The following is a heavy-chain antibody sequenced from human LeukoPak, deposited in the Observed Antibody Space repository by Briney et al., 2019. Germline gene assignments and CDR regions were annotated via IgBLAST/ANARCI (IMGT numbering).Heavy chain of an antibody. CDR3: AKDYYYDSSGSVDY. D-gene: IGHD3-22*01. J-gene: IGHJ4*02. CDR1: GFSFSSYW. Sequence: GGSLRLSCTASGFSFSSYWMGWLRQAPGKGLEWLASIKQDGSDTYYMDSVKGRFTISKDNSKNSLYLQMNSLRAEDTAVYYCAKDYYYDSSGSVDYWGQGTLVTVSS. V-gene: IGHV3-7*01. CDR2: IKQDGSDT.